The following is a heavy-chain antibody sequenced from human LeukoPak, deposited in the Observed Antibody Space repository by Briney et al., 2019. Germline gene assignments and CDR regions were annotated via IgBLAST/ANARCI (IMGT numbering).Heavy chain of an antibody. D-gene: IGHD6-19*01. CDR3: ARDFGTTGWHTFDY. J-gene: IGHJ4*02. V-gene: IGHV6-1*01. Sequence: SQTLSLSCVVSGDSVSSKNGAWNWIRQSPSRGLEWLGRTYYRSKWYNDYAESMEGRMTISQDTSKNQYSLHLNSVTPDDTAVYYCARDFGTTGWHTFDYWGQGTLVTVSS. CDR2: TYYRSKWYN. CDR1: GDSVSSKNGA.